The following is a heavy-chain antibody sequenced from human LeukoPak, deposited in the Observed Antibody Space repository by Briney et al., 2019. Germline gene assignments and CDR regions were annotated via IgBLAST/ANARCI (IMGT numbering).Heavy chain of an antibody. Sequence: GASVKVSCKASGYTFTSYGISWVRQAPGQGLEWMGWISAYNGNTNHAQKLQGRVTMTTDTSTSTAYMELRSLRSDDTAVYYCARQAVAGTPLVSYFDYWGQGTLVTVSS. CDR2: ISAYNGNT. D-gene: IGHD6-19*01. V-gene: IGHV1-18*01. CDR1: GYTFTSYG. CDR3: ARQAVAGTPLVSYFDY. J-gene: IGHJ4*02.